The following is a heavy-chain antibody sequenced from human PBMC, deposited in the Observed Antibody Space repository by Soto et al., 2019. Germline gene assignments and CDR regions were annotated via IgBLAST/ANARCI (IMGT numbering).Heavy chain of an antibody. Sequence: GSGPTLVNPTQTLTLTCTFSGFSLSTSGVGVGWIRQPPGKALEWLALIYWDDDKRYSPSLKSRLTITKDTSKNQVVLTMTNMDPVDTATYYCAHQGRAYYYDSSGYLRNYYGMDVWGQGTTVTVSS. CDR2: IYWDDDK. D-gene: IGHD3-22*01. V-gene: IGHV2-5*02. CDR3: AHQGRAYYYDSSGYLRNYYGMDV. CDR1: GFSLSTSGVG. J-gene: IGHJ6*02.